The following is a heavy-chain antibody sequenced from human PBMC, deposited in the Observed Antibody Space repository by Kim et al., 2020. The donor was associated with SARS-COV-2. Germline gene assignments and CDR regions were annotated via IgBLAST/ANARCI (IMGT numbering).Heavy chain of an antibody. CDR1: GFIFTDYE. CDR2: ISRSGTTV. V-gene: IGHV3-48*03. Sequence: GGSLRLSCVASGFIFTDYEMIWVRQAPGKGLQFVAYISRSGTTVDFGESVRGRFSISRDDTAMSVDLLMNDLGVDDTALYHCTRRKPYGGYDVWGQGTLATVSS. D-gene: IGHD5-12*01. CDR3: TRRKPYGGYDV. J-gene: IGHJ4*02.